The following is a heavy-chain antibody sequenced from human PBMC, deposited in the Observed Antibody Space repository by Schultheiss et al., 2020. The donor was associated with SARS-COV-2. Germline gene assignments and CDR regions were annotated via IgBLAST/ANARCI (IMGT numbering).Heavy chain of an antibody. CDR1: GFTFSSYG. Sequence: GGSLRLSCAASGFTFSSYGMHWVRQAPGKGLEWVAVISYDGSNKYYADSVKGRFTISRDNSKNTLYLQMNSLRAEDTAVYYCAKGPYYGDLNYYFDYWGQGTLVTVSS. J-gene: IGHJ4*02. CDR2: ISYDGSNK. V-gene: IGHV3-30*18. CDR3: AKGPYYGDLNYYFDY. D-gene: IGHD4-17*01.